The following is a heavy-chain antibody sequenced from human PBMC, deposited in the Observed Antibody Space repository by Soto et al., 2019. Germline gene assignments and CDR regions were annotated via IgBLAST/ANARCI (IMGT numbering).Heavy chain of an antibody. Sequence: ASLKVSCKASGYTFTSYGISWVRQAPGQGLEWMGWISAYNGNTNYVQKLQGRVTMTTDTSTSTAYMELRSLRSDDTAAYYCASCGSTSCYAPGAAFDIWGQGTMVTVSS. CDR1: GYTFTSYG. CDR3: ASCGSTSCYAPGAAFDI. CDR2: ISAYNGNT. V-gene: IGHV1-18*01. J-gene: IGHJ3*02. D-gene: IGHD2-2*01.